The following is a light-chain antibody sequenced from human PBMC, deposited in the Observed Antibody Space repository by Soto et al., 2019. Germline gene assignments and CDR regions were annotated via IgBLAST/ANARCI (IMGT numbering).Light chain of an antibody. CDR3: QQYNDWPYT. CDR1: HTINSN. CDR2: GAS. V-gene: IGKV3-15*01. J-gene: IGKJ2*01. Sequence: EIVMTQSPATLSVSPGERATLSCWASHTINSNFAWYHQKSGQAPRLLIYGASTRATGVPARFSGSGSGTNFTLTISSLQSEDCAIYYGQQYNDWPYTFGQGTRVEV.